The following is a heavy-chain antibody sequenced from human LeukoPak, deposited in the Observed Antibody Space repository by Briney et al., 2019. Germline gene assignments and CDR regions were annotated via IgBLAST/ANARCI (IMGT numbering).Heavy chain of an antibody. Sequence: PGGSLRLSCAASGFAFSSHGMNWVRQAPGKGLEWVSAISGSGGSTYYADSVKGRFTIPRDNSKNTLYLQMNSLRAEDTAVYYCAKVSSGYYFDPFDYWGQGTLVTVSS. D-gene: IGHD3-22*01. CDR1: GFAFSSHG. J-gene: IGHJ4*02. CDR3: AKVSSGYYFDPFDY. CDR2: ISGSGGST. V-gene: IGHV3-23*01.